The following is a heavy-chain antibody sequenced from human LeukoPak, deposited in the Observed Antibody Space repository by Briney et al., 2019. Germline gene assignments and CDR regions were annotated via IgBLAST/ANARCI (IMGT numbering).Heavy chain of an antibody. CDR3: ARGSKNFWSGYYYRTKEYYFDY. CDR2: IWYDGSNK. D-gene: IGHD3-3*01. V-gene: IGHV3-33*01. CDR1: GFTFSSYG. J-gene: IGHJ4*02. Sequence: GGSLRLSCAASGFTFSSYGMHWVRQAPGRGLEWVAVIWYDGSNKYYADSVKGRFTISRDNSKNTLYLQMNSLRAEDTAVYYCARGSKNFWSGYYYRTKEYYFDYWGQGTLVTVSS.